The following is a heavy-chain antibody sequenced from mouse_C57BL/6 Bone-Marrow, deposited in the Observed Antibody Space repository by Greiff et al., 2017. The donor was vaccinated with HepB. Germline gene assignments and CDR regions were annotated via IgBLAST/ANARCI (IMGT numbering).Heavy chain of an antibody. D-gene: IGHD4-1*01. Sequence: EVKLVESGGGLVKPGGSLKLSCAASGFTFSSYAMSWVRQTPEKRLEWVATISDGGSYTYYPDNVKGRFTISRDNAKNNLYLQMSHLKSEDTAMYYCARDANWAVFAYWGQGTLVTVSA. V-gene: IGHV5-4*01. CDR3: ARDANWAVFAY. CDR2: ISDGGSYT. J-gene: IGHJ3*01. CDR1: GFTFSSYA.